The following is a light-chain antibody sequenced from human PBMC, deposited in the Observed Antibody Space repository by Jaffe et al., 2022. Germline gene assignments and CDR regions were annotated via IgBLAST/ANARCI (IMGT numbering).Light chain of an antibody. Sequence: QSALTQPASVSGSPGQSITISCTGTSSDIGGFYFVSCSWYQQHPGKAPKLMIYDVSNRPSGVSYRFSGSKSGNTASLTISGLQAEDEADYYCSAYRSTSTLDWVFGGGTKLTVL. J-gene: IGLJ3*02. V-gene: IGLV2-14*03. CDR3: SAYRSTSTLDWV. CDR1: SSDIGGFYF. CDR2: DVS.